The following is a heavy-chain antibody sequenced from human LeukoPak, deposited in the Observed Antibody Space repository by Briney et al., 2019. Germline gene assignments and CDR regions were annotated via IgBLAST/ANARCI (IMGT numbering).Heavy chain of an antibody. Sequence: ASVKVSCKASGYTFTSYNINWVRQAPGQGLEWMAWMHPNNGDTDYAQKFQDRVTVTSNNSISTAYMELRSLTSEDTAVYYCARELIVLEPAARRYNYYMDVWGIGTTVSVSS. J-gene: IGHJ6*03. D-gene: IGHD2-2*01. CDR3: ARELIVLEPAARRYNYYMDV. CDR1: GYTFTSYN. V-gene: IGHV1-8*03. CDR2: MHPNNGDT.